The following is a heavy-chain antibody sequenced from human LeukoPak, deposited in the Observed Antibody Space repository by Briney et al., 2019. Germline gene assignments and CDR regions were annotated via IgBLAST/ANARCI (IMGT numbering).Heavy chain of an antibody. CDR2: VSVSGVGT. J-gene: IGHJ4*02. Sequence: GGSLRLSCAASGFTFSSYVMNWVRQAPGKGLEWVSTVSVSGVGTFYADSVKGRFTISRDNSKSTLYLLMNSLRAEDTAVYYCATRYNYLAFDYWGQGTLVTVSS. D-gene: IGHD5-18*01. V-gene: IGHV3-23*01. CDR1: GFTFSSYV. CDR3: ATRYNYLAFDY.